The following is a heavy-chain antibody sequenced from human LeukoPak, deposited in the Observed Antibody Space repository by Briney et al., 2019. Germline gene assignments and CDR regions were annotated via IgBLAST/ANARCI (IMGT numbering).Heavy chain of an antibody. Sequence: SETLSLTCTVSGGSITSSYFWGWIRQPPGKGLEWIGSIYYNDNTYYNPSLKSGVTISLGTSKNQISLKLTSVTAADTAVYFCAKDKGGRLRGYHFDYWGQGTLVTVSS. V-gene: IGHV4-39*07. CDR3: AKDKGGRLRGYHFDY. D-gene: IGHD1-26*01. J-gene: IGHJ4*02. CDR1: GGSITSSYF. CDR2: IYYNDNT.